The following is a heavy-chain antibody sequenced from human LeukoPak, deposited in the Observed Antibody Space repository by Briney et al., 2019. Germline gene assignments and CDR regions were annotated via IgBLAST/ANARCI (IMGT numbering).Heavy chain of an antibody. CDR2: IYYSGST. CDR1: GGSISSYY. Sequence: SETLSLTCTVSGGSISSYYWSWIRQPPGKGLEWIGYIYYSGSTNYNPSLKSRVTISVDTSKNQFSLKLSSVTAADTAVYYCASQKGRYCSGGSCYPGWFDPWGQGTPVTVSS. D-gene: IGHD2-15*01. V-gene: IGHV4-59*01. J-gene: IGHJ5*02. CDR3: ASQKGRYCSGGSCYPGWFDP.